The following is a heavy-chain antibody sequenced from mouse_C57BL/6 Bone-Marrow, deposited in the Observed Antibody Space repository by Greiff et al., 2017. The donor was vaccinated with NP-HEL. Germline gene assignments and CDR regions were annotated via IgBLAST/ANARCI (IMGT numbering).Heavy chain of an antibody. Sequence: VQLQQPGAELVKPGASVKLSCKASGYTFTSYCMHWVKQRHGRGLEWIGRIDPNSGGTKYNEKFKSKATLTVDKSSSTAYLQLSSLTSDDSAVYYCARNYGSSYDWYLDYWGKGTTVTVSS. J-gene: IGHJ1*03. D-gene: IGHD1-1*01. V-gene: IGHV1-72*01. CDR2: IDPNSGGT. CDR1: GYTFTSYC. CDR3: ARNYGSSYDWYLDY.